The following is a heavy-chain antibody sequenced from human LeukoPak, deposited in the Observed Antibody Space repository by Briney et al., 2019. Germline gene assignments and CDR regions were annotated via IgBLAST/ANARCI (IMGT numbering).Heavy chain of an antibody. J-gene: IGHJ4*02. D-gene: IGHD3-22*01. CDR2: ISSSSSTI. CDR3: ARDYYVSSGYYLY. CDR1: GFTFSSYE. V-gene: IGHV3-48*01. Sequence: GGSLRLSCAASGFTFSSYEMNWVRQAPGKGLEWVSYISSSSSTIYYADSVKGRFTISRDNAKNSLYLQMNSLRAEDTAVYYCARDYYVSSGYYLYWGQGTLVTVSS.